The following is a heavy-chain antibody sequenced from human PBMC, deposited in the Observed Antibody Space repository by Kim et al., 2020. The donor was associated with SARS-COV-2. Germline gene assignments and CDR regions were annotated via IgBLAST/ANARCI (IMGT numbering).Heavy chain of an antibody. CDR3: AKTPNPTVATPFDY. J-gene: IGHJ4*02. D-gene: IGHD4-4*01. CDR1: GYSFTSSW. CDR2: IYPGDSDT. Sequence: GESLKISCKGSGYSFTSSWIGWVRQMPGKGLEWMGIIYPGDSDTRYSPSFQGQVTISADKSISTAYLQWSSLKASDTAMYFCAKTPNPTVATPFDYWGQGTLVTVSS. V-gene: IGHV5-51*01.